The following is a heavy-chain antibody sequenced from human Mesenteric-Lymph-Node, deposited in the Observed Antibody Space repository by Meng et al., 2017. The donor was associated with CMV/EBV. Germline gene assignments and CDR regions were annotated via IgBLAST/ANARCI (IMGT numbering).Heavy chain of an antibody. J-gene: IGHJ4*02. CDR3: AKDGEVGWLRLHYLDH. V-gene: IGHV3-30-3*01. D-gene: IGHD5-12*01. CDR2: IANDGNKQ. CDR1: GFNFKNYA. Sequence: GESLKISCAASGFNFKNYAMHWVRQAPGKGLEWVAVIANDGNKQYYADSVKGRFTISRDNSKNTLDLQMNSLRAEDTAVYYCAKDGEVGWLRLHYLDHWGQGMLVTVSS.